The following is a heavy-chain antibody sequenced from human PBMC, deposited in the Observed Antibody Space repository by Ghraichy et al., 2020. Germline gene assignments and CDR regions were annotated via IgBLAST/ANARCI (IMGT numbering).Heavy chain of an antibody. D-gene: IGHD2/OR15-2a*01. CDR3: AKEHPGSMEVFYFDS. V-gene: IGHV3-23*01. Sequence: GEYLNISCAASGFTFNNYPMSWVRQAPGKGLEWVSGIGGSGYSTFYADSVKGRFTISRDNVLNTLFLQLNSLRAEDTAVYYCAKEHPGSMEVFYFDSWGQGTLVAVSS. J-gene: IGHJ4*02. CDR1: GFTFNNYP. CDR2: IGGSGYST.